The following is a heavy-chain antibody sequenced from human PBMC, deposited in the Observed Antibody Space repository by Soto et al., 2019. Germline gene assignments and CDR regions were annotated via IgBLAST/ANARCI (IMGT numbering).Heavy chain of an antibody. CDR3: XXVXXXXXXXXYYGMDV. CDR1: RVAFSKFI. V-gene: IGHV1-69*01. J-gene: IGHJ6*02. CDR2: IIPIFGTA. Sequence: QAQLEQSGGEVKKPGSSVKVSCKASRVAFSKFIVXXXRXAXXLGLXXVGGIIPIFGTANYAQKFQGRVTITADESTSTSYMEVNNLRSEXTXXYYXXXVXXXXXXXXYYGMDVWGQGTTVTVSS.